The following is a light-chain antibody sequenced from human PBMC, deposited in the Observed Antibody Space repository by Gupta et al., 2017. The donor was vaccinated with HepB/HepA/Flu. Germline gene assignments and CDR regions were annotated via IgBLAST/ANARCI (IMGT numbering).Light chain of an antibody. CDR2: AAS. CDR3: QHHNSYPLT. CDR1: QGINNY. J-gene: IGKJ4*01. V-gene: IGKV1-9*01. Sequence: DIQLTQSPSFLSASVGDRVTITCRAGQGINNYLAWYQQKPGKAPNLLIYAASSRQSGVPSRFSGSGSGTEFTLTISSLQPEDFATYYCQHHNSYPLTFGGGTKVEIK.